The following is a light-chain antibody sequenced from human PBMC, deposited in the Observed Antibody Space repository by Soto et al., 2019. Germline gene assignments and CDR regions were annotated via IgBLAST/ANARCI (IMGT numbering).Light chain of an antibody. CDR3: QQYISYPYT. CDR2: DAS. J-gene: IGKJ2*01. V-gene: IGKV1-5*01. CDR1: QTTNTW. Sequence: DIQMTQFPSTLAASVGDRVTITCRASQTTNTWLAWYQQKPGTAPKLLIYDASSLEVGVPSLFIASGSGTEVTLNISSLQPDDLATYYCQQYISYPYTFEQGTKVEMK.